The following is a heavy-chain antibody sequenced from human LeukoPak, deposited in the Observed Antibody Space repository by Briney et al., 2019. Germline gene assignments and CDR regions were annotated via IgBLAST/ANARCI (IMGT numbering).Heavy chain of an antibody. J-gene: IGHJ4*02. Sequence: GRSLRLSCAASGFTFSSYGMHWVRQAPGKGLEWVAVMSYDGSNKYYADSVKGRFTISRDNSKNTLYLQMNSLRAEDTAVYYCAKNEEDMTTVYYFDYWGQGTLVTVSS. D-gene: IGHD4-17*01. CDR3: AKNEEDMTTVYYFDY. V-gene: IGHV3-30*18. CDR1: GFTFSSYG. CDR2: MSYDGSNK.